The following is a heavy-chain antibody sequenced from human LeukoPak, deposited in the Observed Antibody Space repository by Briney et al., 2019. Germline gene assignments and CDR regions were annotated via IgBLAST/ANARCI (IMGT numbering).Heavy chain of an antibody. CDR2: ITTSSSYI. J-gene: IGHJ4*02. CDR3: ERDLGGYSYGSHFDY. D-gene: IGHD5-18*01. Sequence: GGSLRLSCAASGFTFSSYSLNWVPAAPGEVLEGVSSITTSSSYIYYADSVKGRLTISRDNAKNSLYLQMHRLRAEDTAVYYCERDLGGYSYGSHFDYWGQGTLVTVSS. V-gene: IGHV3-21*01. CDR1: GFTFSSYS.